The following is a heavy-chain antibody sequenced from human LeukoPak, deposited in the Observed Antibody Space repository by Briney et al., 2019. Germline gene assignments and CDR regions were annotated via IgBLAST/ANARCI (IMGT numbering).Heavy chain of an antibody. CDR3: AGHYCSGGSCYPRY. J-gene: IGHJ4*02. CDR1: SGSISSYY. Sequence: SETLSLTCTVSSGSISSYYWSWLRQPPGKGLEWIGYIYYSGSTNYNPSLKSRVTISVDTSKNQFSLKLSSVTAADTAVYYCAGHYCSGGSCYPRYWGQGTLVTVSS. V-gene: IGHV4-59*01. CDR2: IYYSGST. D-gene: IGHD2-15*01.